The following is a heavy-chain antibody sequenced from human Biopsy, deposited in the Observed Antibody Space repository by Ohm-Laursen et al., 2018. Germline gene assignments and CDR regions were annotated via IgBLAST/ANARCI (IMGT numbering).Heavy chain of an antibody. J-gene: IGHJ5*02. CDR3: ARGYSRWVSIFEASIYWFDT. D-gene: IGHD6-6*01. V-gene: IGHV1-8*01. Sequence: ASVKVSCKASGYSFSTCDVNWVRQARGQGLEWMGWMIPSSGKTGYAQRFQGRVTLTMNTSISTAYMELSGLRSEDTAVYFCARGYSRWVSIFEASIYWFDTWGQGTLVTVSS. CDR2: MIPSSGKT. CDR1: GYSFSTCD.